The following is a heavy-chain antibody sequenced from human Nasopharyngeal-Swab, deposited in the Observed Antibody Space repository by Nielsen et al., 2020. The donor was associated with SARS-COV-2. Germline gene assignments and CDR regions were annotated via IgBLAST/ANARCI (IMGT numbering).Heavy chain of an antibody. J-gene: IGHJ6*03. V-gene: IGHV1-69*10. CDR3: ARGGWLRRDYYYSYYYMDV. Sequence: SVQVSCKTSAGTFSSYGISWFRQAPGQGLEWMGGIIPILPITNYAQKFQDRVTITADKSTSTAYMELSSLRSEDTAAYYCARGGWLRRDYYYSYYYMDVWGKGTTVTVSS. D-gene: IGHD5-24*01. CDR1: AGTFSSYG. CDR2: IIPILPIT.